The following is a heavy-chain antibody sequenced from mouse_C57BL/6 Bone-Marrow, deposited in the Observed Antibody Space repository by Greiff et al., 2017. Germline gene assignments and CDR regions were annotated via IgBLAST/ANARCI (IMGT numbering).Heavy chain of an antibody. J-gene: IGHJ1*03. Sequence: QVQLQQPGAELVRPGASVKLSCKASGFTFTDYYINWVKQRPGQGLEWIARIYPGSGNTYYNEKFKGKATLTAEKSSSTAYLQLSSLTSEDSAVYDCARSKRRPCFDVWGTGTTVTVSA. CDR3: ARSKRRPCFDV. V-gene: IGHV1-76*01. CDR1: GFTFTDYY. CDR2: IYPGSGNT.